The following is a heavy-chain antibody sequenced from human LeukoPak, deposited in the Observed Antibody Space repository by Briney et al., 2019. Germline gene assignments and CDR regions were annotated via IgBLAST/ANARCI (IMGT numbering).Heavy chain of an antibody. Sequence: SETLSLTCTVSGGSISSYYWSWIRQPPGKGLEWIGYIYYSGSTNYNPSLKSRVTISVDTSKNQFSLKLSSVTAADTAVYYCARDRGEGRYCSSNRCPNWFDPWGQGTLVTVSS. CDR3: ARDRGEGRYCSSNRCPNWFDP. D-gene: IGHD2-2*01. J-gene: IGHJ5*02. CDR1: GGSISSYY. V-gene: IGHV4-59*01. CDR2: IYYSGST.